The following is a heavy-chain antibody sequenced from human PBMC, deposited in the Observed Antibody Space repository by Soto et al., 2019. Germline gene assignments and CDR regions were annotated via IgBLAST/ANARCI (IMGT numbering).Heavy chain of an antibody. CDR3: ARDQLEGNWFDP. D-gene: IGHD1-1*01. CDR1: GGSISSGGYS. V-gene: IGHV4-30-2*01. J-gene: IGHJ5*02. CDR2: IYHSGST. Sequence: QLQLQESGSGLVRPSQTLSLTCAGSGGSISSGGYSWNWIRQPPGKGLDWIGYIYHSGSTLYNPSLKSRVTISVDKSKTQFSLKLSSVTAADTAVYYCARDQLEGNWFDPWGQGTLVTVSS.